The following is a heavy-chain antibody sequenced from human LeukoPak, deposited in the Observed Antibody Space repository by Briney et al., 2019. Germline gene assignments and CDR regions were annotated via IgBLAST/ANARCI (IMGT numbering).Heavy chain of an antibody. CDR1: GLTFSNYV. Sequence: GESLTLSCAASGLTFSNYVIHWVRQAPGKGLEWLAVISYDGTNKYYADFVKGRFTISRDHSQSTVDLQMNTLGGADTAVYYCVRSPTYYNMDVWGKGTTVTVSS. CDR3: VRSPTYYNMDV. J-gene: IGHJ6*03. CDR2: ISYDGTNK. V-gene: IGHV3-30*03.